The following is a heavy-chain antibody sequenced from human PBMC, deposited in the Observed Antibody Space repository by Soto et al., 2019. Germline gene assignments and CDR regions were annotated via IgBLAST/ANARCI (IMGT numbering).Heavy chain of an antibody. V-gene: IGHV3-33*01. J-gene: IGHJ4*02. Sequence: QVQLVESGGGVVQPGRSLRLSCEASGFTFSSYGMHWVRQAPGKGLEWVAVIWYDGSNKYYGDSVKGRFTISRDNSKNSLYLQMNSLRAEDTAVYYCARTESSGYCFDNWGQGTLVTVSS. D-gene: IGHD3-22*01. CDR2: IWYDGSNK. CDR3: ARTESSGYCFDN. CDR1: GFTFSSYG.